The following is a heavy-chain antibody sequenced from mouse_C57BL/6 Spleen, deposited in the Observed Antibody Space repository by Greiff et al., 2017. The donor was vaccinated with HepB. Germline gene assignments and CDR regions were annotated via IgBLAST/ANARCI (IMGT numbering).Heavy chain of an antibody. V-gene: IGHV1-66*01. D-gene: IGHD1-1*01. CDR1: GYSFTSYY. CDR2: IYPGSGNT. CDR3: ALITTVEAMDY. J-gene: IGHJ4*01. Sequence: VQLQQSGPELVKPGASVKISCKASGYSFTSYYIHWVKQRPGQGLEWIGWIYPGSGNTKYNEKFKGKATLTADTSSSTAYMQLSSLTSEDSAVYYCALITTVEAMDYWGQGTSVTVSS.